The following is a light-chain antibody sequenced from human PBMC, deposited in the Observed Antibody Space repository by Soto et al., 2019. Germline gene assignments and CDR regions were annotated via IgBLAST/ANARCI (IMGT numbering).Light chain of an antibody. J-gene: IGKJ3*01. Sequence: DIQMTQSPTSLSASVGDRVTITCRASQDIRNFVAWYQQKPGKAPKLLIYAASTLQSGVPSRFSGSVSGTDFTITINSLQPEDVATYTCQKYSSVPVFGPGTKVEIK. V-gene: IGKV1-27*01. CDR1: QDIRNF. CDR2: AAS. CDR3: QKYSSVPV.